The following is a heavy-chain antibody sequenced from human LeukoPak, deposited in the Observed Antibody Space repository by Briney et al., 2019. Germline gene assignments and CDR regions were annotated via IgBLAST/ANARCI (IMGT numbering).Heavy chain of an antibody. D-gene: IGHD3-22*01. CDR2: ISYDGSNK. Sequence: PGGSLRLSCAASGFTFSSYGMHWVRQAPGKGLEWVAVISYDGSNKYYADSVKGRFTISRDNSKNTLYLQMNSLRAEDTAVYYCAKTSAMGDSSGYYSAFDYWGQGTLVTVSS. CDR1: GFTFSSYG. J-gene: IGHJ4*02. CDR3: AKTSAMGDSSGYYSAFDY. V-gene: IGHV3-30*18.